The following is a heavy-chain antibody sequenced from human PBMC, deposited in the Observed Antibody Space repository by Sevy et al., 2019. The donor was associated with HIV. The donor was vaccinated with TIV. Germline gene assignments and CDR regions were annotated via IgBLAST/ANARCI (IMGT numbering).Heavy chain of an antibody. J-gene: IGHJ6*02. V-gene: IGHV3-33*01. CDR2: IWYDGSNK. CDR3: AGEGVRFGELFDGMDV. D-gene: IGHD3-10*01. CDR1: GFTFSSYG. Sequence: GGSLRLSCAASGFTFSSYGMHWVRQAPGKGLEWVAVIWYDGSNKYYADSVKGRFTISRDNSKNTLYLQMNSLRAEDTAVYYCAGEGVRFGELFDGMDVWGQGTTVTVSS.